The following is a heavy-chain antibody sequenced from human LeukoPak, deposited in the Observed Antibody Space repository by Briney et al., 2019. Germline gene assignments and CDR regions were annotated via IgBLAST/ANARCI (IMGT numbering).Heavy chain of an antibody. CDR2: IYYSGST. CDR1: GGSITSSSYY. J-gene: IGHJ5*02. Sequence: PSETLSLTCTVSGGSITSSSYYWGWIRQPPGKGLEWIGSIYYSGSTYYNPSLKSRVTISVDTSKNQFSLKLSSVTAADTAVYYCARGHESIKTFGGVIKSRTRWFDPWGQGTLVTVSS. D-gene: IGHD3-3*01. CDR3: ARGHESIKTFGGVIKSRTRWFDP. V-gene: IGHV4-39*07.